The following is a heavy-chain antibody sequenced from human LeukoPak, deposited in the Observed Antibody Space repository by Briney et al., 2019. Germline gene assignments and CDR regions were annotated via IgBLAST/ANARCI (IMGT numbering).Heavy chain of an antibody. J-gene: IGHJ4*02. D-gene: IGHD6-19*01. CDR2: IKQDGSEK. V-gene: IGHV3-7*01. CDR1: GFTLSSYA. CDR3: ARESSLAVAPIDYFDY. Sequence: RGSLRLSCAASGFTLSSYAMSWVRQAPGKGLEWVANIKQDGSEKYYVDSVKGRFTISRDNAKNSLYLQMNSLRAEDTAVYYCARESSLAVAPIDYFDYWGQGTLVTVSS.